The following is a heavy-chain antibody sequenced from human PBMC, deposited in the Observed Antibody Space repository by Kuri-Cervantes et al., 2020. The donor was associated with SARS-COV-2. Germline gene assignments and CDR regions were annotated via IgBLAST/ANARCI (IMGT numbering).Heavy chain of an antibody. CDR1: GFTFSDYY. Sequence: LSLTCAASGFTFSDYYMSWVRQAPGKGLEWVAVISYDGNRRYYADSVKGRFSISRENSNNTLYLQMNSLSDEDTAVYFCAIAHTGSYYPLDFWGQGILVTVSS. J-gene: IGHJ4*02. D-gene: IGHD1-26*01. CDR3: AIAHTGSYYPLDF. CDR2: ISYDGNRR. V-gene: IGHV3-30*01.